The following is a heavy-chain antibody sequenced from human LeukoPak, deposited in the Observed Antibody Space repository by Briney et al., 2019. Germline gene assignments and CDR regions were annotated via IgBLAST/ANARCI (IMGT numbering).Heavy chain of an antibody. V-gene: IGHV3-73*01. CDR1: GFTFSGSA. CDR3: TRHGIVGASSAPGPR. Sequence: PRGSLRLSCAASGFTFSGSAMHWVRQASGKGLEWVGRIRSKANSYATAYAASVKGRFTISRDDSKNTAYLQMNSLKTEDTAVYYCTRHGIVGASSAPGPRWGQGTLVTVSS. D-gene: IGHD1-26*01. J-gene: IGHJ4*02. CDR2: IRSKANSYAT.